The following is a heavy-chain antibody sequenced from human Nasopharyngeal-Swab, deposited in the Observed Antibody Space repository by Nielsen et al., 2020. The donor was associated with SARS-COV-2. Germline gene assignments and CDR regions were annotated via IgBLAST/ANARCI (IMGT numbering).Heavy chain of an antibody. D-gene: IGHD3-16*01. CDR2: INPNSGGT. J-gene: IGHJ4*02. Sequence: VSVKVSCKASGYTFTGYYMHWVRQAPGQGLEWMGRINPNSGGTNYAQKFQGRVTMTRDTSISTAYMELSRRRSDDPAVYYVAKCYFGGIRTPPRRWLDYWGQGTLVTVSS. CDR3: AKCYFGGIRTPPRRWLDY. CDR1: GYTFTGYY. V-gene: IGHV1-2*06.